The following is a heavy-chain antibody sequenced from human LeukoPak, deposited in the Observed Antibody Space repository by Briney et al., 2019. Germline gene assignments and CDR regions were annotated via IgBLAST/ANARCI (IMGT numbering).Heavy chain of an antibody. CDR1: GYTFTRYY. J-gene: IGHJ4*02. CDR3: ARDLPHPGIAVADPTY. CDR2: INPSGGAT. Sequence: GASVKVSCKASGYTFTRYYMHWVRQAPGQGLEWMGIINPSGGATTYAQKFQGRVTMTRDTSTSTVYMELSSLRFEDTAVYYCARDLPHPGIAVADPTYWGQGTLVTVSS. D-gene: IGHD6-19*01. V-gene: IGHV1-46*01.